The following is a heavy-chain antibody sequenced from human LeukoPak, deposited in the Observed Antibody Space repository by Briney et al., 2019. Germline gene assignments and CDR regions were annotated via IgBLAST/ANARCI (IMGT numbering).Heavy chain of an antibody. CDR2: IRYDGSNK. CDR3: AKGQHYYDSSGYYLFDY. J-gene: IGHJ4*02. Sequence: GGSLRLSCAASGFTFSSYGMHWVRQAPGKGLEWVAFIRYDGSNKYYADSVEGRFTISRDNSKNTLYLQMNSLRAEDTAVYYCAKGQHYYDSSGYYLFDYWGQGTLVTVSS. V-gene: IGHV3-30*02. CDR1: GFTFSSYG. D-gene: IGHD3-22*01.